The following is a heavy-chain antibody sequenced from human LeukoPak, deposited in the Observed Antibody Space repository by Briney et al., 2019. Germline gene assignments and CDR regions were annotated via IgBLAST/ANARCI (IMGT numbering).Heavy chain of an antibody. D-gene: IGHD3-22*01. CDR2: ISAYNGNT. CDR3: AREDYYDSSGYLPY. CDR1: GYTFTSYG. J-gene: IGHJ4*02. V-gene: IGHV1-18*01. Sequence: ASVKVSCEAPGYTFTSYGISWVRQAPGQGLEWMGWISAYNGNTNYAQKLQGRVTMTTDTSTSTAYMELRSLRSDDTAVYYCAREDYYDSSGYLPYWGQGTLVTVSS.